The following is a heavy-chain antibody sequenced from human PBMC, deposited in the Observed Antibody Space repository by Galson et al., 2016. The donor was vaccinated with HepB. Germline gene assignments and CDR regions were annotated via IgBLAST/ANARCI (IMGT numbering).Heavy chain of an antibody. V-gene: IGHV4-59*12. CDR1: GASISSYY. J-gene: IGHJ4*02. Sequence: QVQLQESGPGLVKPSETLSLTCTVSGASISSYYWTWIRQPPGKPLEWIGYISYDGRTNYNPSLNSRAAISADTSNNQFSLRLTSMTAADPAVYYCASRPGGASVYYGVFDYWGQGALVTVSS. CDR2: ISYDGRT. D-gene: IGHD2-8*02. CDR3: ASRPGGASVYYGVFDY.